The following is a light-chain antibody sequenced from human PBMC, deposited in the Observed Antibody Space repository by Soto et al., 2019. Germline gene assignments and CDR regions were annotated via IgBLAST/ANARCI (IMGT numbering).Light chain of an antibody. CDR1: QSVNSN. CDR2: GAS. J-gene: IGKJ2*01. Sequence: EIVMTQSPATLSVSPGERATLSCRASQSVNSNLAWYQQKPGQAPRLLIYGASTRVAVIPARFSGSGSGTEFNPTITSLQSEDFAVYYCQQYNNRPPDTFGQGTKLEIK. CDR3: QQYNNRPPDT. V-gene: IGKV3-15*01.